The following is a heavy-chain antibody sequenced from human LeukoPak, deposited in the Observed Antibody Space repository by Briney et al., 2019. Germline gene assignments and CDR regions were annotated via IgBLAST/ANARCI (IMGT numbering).Heavy chain of an antibody. CDR1: GGSISSSSYY. CDR2: IYYSGST. J-gene: IGHJ4*02. V-gene: IGHV4-61*05. CDR3: ARGSSALKDY. Sequence: SETLSLTCTVSGGSISSSSYYWGWIRQPPGKGLEWIGYIYYSGSTNYNPSLKSRVTISVDTSKNQFSLKLSSVTAADTAVYYCARGSSALKDYWGQGTLVTVSS. D-gene: IGHD6-25*01.